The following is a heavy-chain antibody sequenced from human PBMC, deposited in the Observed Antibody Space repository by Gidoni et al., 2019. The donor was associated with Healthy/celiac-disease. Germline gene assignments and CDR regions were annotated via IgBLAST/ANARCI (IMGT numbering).Heavy chain of an antibody. CDR3: AKGAYYDILISIKWPGWEPTGADY. Sequence: EVQLLESGGGLVQPGGSLRLSCAASGFTFSSYAMSWVRQAPGKGLEWVAAISGSGGSTYYADSVKGRFTISRDNSKNTLYLQMNSLRAEDTAVYYCAKGAYYDILISIKWPGWEPTGADYWGQGTLVTVSS. CDR2: ISGSGGST. V-gene: IGHV3-23*01. J-gene: IGHJ4*02. D-gene: IGHD3-9*01. CDR1: GFTFSSYA.